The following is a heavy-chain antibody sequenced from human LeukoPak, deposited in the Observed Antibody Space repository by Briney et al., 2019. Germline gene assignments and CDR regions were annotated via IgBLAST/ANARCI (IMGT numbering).Heavy chain of an antibody. J-gene: IGHJ4*02. CDR1: GGTFSSYA. D-gene: IGHD3-9*01. CDR2: IIPIFDAA. CDR3: ARGRKKDYDILTGYSCNY. V-gene: IGHV1-69*13. Sequence: SVKVSCKASGGTFSSYAISWVRQAPGQGLEWMGGIIPIFDAANYAQKFQGRVTITADESTSTAYMELSSLRSEDTAVYYCARGRKKDYDILTGYSCNYWGQGTLVTVSS.